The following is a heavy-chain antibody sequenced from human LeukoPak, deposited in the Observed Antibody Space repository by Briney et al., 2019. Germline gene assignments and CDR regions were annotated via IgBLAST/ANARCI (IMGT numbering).Heavy chain of an antibody. D-gene: IGHD4-17*01. CDR3: ARGTVTPSGYYYYMDV. V-gene: IGHV1-46*01. Sequence: ASVKVSCKASGYTFTSYYMHWVRQAPGQGLEWMGIINPSGGRTSYAQKFQGRVTMTRDTSTSTVYMELSSLRSDDTAVYYCARGTVTPSGYYYYMDVWGKGTTVTVSS. CDR1: GYTFTSYY. J-gene: IGHJ6*03. CDR2: INPSGGRT.